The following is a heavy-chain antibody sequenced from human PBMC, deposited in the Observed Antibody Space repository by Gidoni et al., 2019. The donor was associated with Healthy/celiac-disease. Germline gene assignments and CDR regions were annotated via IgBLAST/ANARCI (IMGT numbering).Heavy chain of an antibody. CDR3: ARGGPRYYYGSGSSSGGKKNDY. D-gene: IGHD3-10*01. CDR2: ISQSGST. CDR1: GGSFSGYY. J-gene: IGHJ4*02. Sequence: QVQLQQWGAGLLTPSETLSLTCAVYGGSFSGYYWSWIRQPPGKGLEWIGEISQSGSTNSNPSLKIRVTISVDTSKNQFSLKLSSVTAADTAVYYCARGGPRYYYGSGSSSGGKKNDYWGQGTLVTVSS. V-gene: IGHV4-34*01.